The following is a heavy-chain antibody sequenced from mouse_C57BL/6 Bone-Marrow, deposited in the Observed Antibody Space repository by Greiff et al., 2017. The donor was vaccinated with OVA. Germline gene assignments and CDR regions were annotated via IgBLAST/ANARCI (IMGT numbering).Heavy chain of an antibody. CDR1: GYSITSGYY. J-gene: IGHJ2*01. Sequence: DVQLQESGPGLVKPSQSLSLTCSVTGYSITSGYYWNWIRQFPGNKLEWMGYISYDGSNNYNPSLKNRISITRDTSKNQFFLKLNSVTTEDTATYYCAREDTTVAPYYFDYWGQGTTLTVSS. D-gene: IGHD1-1*01. V-gene: IGHV3-6*01. CDR2: ISYDGSN. CDR3: AREDTTVAPYYFDY.